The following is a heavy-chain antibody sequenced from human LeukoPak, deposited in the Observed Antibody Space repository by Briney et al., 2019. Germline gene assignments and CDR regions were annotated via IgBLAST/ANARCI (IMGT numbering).Heavy chain of an antibody. V-gene: IGHV3-23*01. CDR3: ANLDYDILTGYLDY. Sequence: GGSLRLSCAASGFTFSSYAMSWVRQAPGKGLEWVSAISGSSSSTYYADSVKGRFTISRDNSKNTLYLQMNSLRAEDTAVYYCANLDYDILTGYLDYWGQGTLVTVSS. J-gene: IGHJ4*02. CDR2: ISGSSSST. CDR1: GFTFSSYA. D-gene: IGHD3-9*01.